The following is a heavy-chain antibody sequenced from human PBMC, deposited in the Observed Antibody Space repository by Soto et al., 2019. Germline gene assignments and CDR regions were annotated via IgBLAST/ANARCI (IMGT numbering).Heavy chain of an antibody. J-gene: IGHJ4*02. Sequence: QVQLVESGGGVVQPGRSLRLSCAASGFTFSSYGMHWVRQAPGKGLEWVAVISYDGSNQYYADSVKGRFTISRGNSKNTQHLPMNRLGAEDTAVYYGAKLAARGGYYFDYWGQGTLVTVSS. D-gene: IGHD6-6*01. CDR2: ISYDGSNQ. CDR3: AKLAARGGYYFDY. CDR1: GFTFSSYG. V-gene: IGHV3-30*18.